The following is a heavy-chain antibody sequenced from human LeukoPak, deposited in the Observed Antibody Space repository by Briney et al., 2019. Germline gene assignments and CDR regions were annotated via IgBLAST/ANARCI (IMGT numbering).Heavy chain of an antibody. Sequence: GGSLRLSCAASGFTFSSYSMNWVRQAPGKGLEWVSSISSSSSYIYYADSVKGRFTISRDNAKNSLYLQMNSLRAEGTAVYYCARRRFESNSFDYWGQGTLVTVSS. CDR2: ISSSSSYI. J-gene: IGHJ4*02. CDR1: GFTFSSYS. D-gene: IGHD3-10*01. CDR3: ARRRFESNSFDY. V-gene: IGHV3-21*01.